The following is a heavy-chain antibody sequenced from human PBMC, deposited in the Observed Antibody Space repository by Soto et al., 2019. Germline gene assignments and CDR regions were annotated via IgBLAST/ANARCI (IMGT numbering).Heavy chain of an antibody. CDR1: GFTFSTYG. Sequence: QVQLEESGGGVVQPLRSLRLSCAVSGFTFSTYGMHWVRQAPGKGLEWVAVISYDGNYIYYADSVKGRFTISRDNSKYTLYLQMNSLRGEDTAVYYCARGSKAGDGYNSVDYYYYGMDVWGQGTTVTVSS. CDR2: ISYDGNYI. J-gene: IGHJ6*02. D-gene: IGHD5-12*01. V-gene: IGHV3-30*03. CDR3: ARGSKAGDGYNSVDYYYYGMDV.